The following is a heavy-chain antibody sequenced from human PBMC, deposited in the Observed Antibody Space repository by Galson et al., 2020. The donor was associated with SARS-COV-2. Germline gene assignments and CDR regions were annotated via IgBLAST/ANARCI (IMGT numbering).Heavy chain of an antibody. CDR2: ISHSGGT. CDR3: ARLHYGVYAPEAFDI. CDR1: GTSISSGSYS. D-gene: IGHD4-17*01. V-gene: IGHV4-30-2*01. J-gene: IGHJ3*02. Sequence: SETLSLTCAVSGTSISSGSYSWNWIRQPPGKGLEWIGYISHSGGTYYNPSLKSRVTISGDRSKNQFSLRLSSVTAADTAVYYCARLHYGVYAPEAFDIWGPGTRVTVAS.